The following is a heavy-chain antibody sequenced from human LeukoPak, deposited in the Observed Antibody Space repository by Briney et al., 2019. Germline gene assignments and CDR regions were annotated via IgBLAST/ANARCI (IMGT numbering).Heavy chain of an antibody. Sequence: PSETLSLTCTVSGSSISSGDYYWSWIRQPPGKGLEWIGYIYYSGSTYYNPSLKSRVTISVDTSKNQFSLKLSSVTAADTAVYYCARESRRIAAAGTIHWFDPWGQGTLVTVSS. D-gene: IGHD6-13*01. CDR1: GSSISSGDYY. CDR3: ARESRRIAAAGTIHWFDP. J-gene: IGHJ5*02. V-gene: IGHV4-30-4*01. CDR2: IYYSGST.